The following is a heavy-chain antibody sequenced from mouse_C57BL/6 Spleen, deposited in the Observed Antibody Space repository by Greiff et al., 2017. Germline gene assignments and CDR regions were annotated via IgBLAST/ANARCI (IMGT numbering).Heavy chain of an antibody. CDR1: GYSITSGYY. CDR2: ISYDGSN. Sequence: EVQLQQSGPGLVKPSQSLSLTCSVTGYSITSGYYWNWIRQFPGNKLEWMGYISYDGSNNYNPSLKNRISITRDTSKNQFFLKLNSVTTEDTATYYGAREGYAMDYWGQGTSVTVSS. CDR3: AREGYAMDY. J-gene: IGHJ4*01. V-gene: IGHV3-6*01.